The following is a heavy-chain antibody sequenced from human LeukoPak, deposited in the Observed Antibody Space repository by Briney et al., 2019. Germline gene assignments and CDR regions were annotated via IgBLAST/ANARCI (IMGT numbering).Heavy chain of an antibody. CDR1: GFTFSSYS. Sequence: PAGSLRLSCAASGFTFSSYSMNRVRQGPGKGLEWFSSISSSSSYIYYADSVKGRFTIARDNAENSLYVQLNSLRAEDAAVYYCARDQEGPAAILEDAFDSWGQGTMVTVSS. J-gene: IGHJ3*02. CDR3: ARDQEGPAAILEDAFDS. CDR2: ISSSSSYI. D-gene: IGHD2-2*02. V-gene: IGHV3-21*01.